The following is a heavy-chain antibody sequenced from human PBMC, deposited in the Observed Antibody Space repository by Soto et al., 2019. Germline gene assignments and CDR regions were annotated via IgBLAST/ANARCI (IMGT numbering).Heavy chain of an antibody. D-gene: IGHD3-9*01. J-gene: IGHJ6*02. CDR1: GFIFSSHN. V-gene: IGHV3-21*06. CDR3: ARLVASETGYGMDV. Sequence: PGGSLRLSCAASGFIFSSHNMNWVRQAPGKGLEWVSSITGSSSYIFYADSVKGRFTISRGNAKNTVYLQVNSLRAEDTGVYYCARLVASETGYGMDVWGQGTTVTVSS. CDR2: ITGSSSYI.